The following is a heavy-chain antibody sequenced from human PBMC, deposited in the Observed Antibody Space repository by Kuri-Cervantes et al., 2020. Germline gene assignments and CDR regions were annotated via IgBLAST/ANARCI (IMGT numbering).Heavy chain of an antibody. CDR2: INPSGGST. Sequence: ASVKVSCKASGYTFTSYYMHWVRQAPGQGLEWMGIINPSGGSTSYAQKFQGRVTMTRDTSTSTVYMELSSLRSEDTAVYYCAREPTDYCGGDCCDWFDPWGQGSLVTVSS. CDR3: AREPTDYCGGDCCDWFDP. J-gene: IGHJ5*02. D-gene: IGHD2-21*02. V-gene: IGHV1-46*01. CDR1: GYTFTSYY.